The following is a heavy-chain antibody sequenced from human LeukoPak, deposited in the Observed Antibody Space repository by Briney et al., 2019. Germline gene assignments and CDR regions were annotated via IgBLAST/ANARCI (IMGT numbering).Heavy chain of an antibody. V-gene: IGHV3-21*04. CDR2: ISNSSTYI. CDR3: ATRYASGPIADY. J-gene: IGHJ4*02. D-gene: IGHD3-10*01. Sequence: GGSLRLSCAASGFTFSGYTMTWVRQAPGKGLEWVSSISNSSTYIYYADSVKGRFTISRDNAKNSLYLQMNSLRAEDTALYYCATRYASGPIADYWGQGTLVTVSS. CDR1: GFTFSGYT.